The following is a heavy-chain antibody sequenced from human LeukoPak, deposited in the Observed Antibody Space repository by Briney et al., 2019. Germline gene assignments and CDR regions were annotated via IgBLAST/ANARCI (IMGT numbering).Heavy chain of an antibody. V-gene: IGHV3-21*05. CDR1: GFTFSSYA. CDR3: ARDVRYGDYAGWFDP. J-gene: IGHJ5*02. D-gene: IGHD4-17*01. Sequence: GRSLRLSCAASGFTFSSYAMHWVRQAPGKGPECVSYISPTSSDIFYVDSVKGRFTISRDNAKNSLYLQMNSLRAEDTAVYYCARDVRYGDYAGWFDPWGQGTLVTVSS. CDR2: ISPTSSDI.